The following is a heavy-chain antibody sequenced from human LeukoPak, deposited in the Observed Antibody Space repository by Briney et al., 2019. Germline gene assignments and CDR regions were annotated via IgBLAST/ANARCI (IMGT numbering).Heavy chain of an antibody. CDR1: EFTFSSYD. CDR2: IGTAGDT. Sequence: GGSLRLSCAASEFTFSSYDMHWVRQATGKGLEWVSAIGTAGDTYYPGSVKGRFTISRENAKNSLYLQMNSLRAGDTAVYYCARGTVDTAMGRSKEGTYYYYYMDVWGKGTTVTVSS. V-gene: IGHV3-13*01. CDR3: ARGTVDTAMGRSKEGTYYYYYMDV. D-gene: IGHD5-18*01. J-gene: IGHJ6*03.